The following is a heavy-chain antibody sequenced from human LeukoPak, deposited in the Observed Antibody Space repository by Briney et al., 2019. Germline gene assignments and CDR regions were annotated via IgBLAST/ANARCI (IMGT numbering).Heavy chain of an antibody. Sequence: GGSLRLSCAASGFTFSSYAMSWVRQAPGKGLEWVSAISGSGGSTYYADSVKGRFTISRDNSKNTLYLQMNSLRAEDTAVYYCAKDYSPHGSSGYVVSWFDPWGQGTLVTVSS. J-gene: IGHJ5*02. V-gene: IGHV3-23*01. CDR1: GFTFSSYA. CDR3: AKDYSPHGSSGYVVSWFDP. D-gene: IGHD6-13*01. CDR2: ISGSGGST.